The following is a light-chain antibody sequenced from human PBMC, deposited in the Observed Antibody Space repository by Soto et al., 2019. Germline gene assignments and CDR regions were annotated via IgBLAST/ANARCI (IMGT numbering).Light chain of an antibody. J-gene: IGKJ5*01. CDR1: QSVLYSSNNENY. Sequence: DIVMTQSPDSLAVSLGERATINCKSSQSVLYSSNNENYLAWYQQKPGQPPKLLIYWASTRESGVPDRFSGSGSGTDFTLTISSLQAGDVAVYYCQQYYSTPRTFGQGTRLEIK. CDR3: QQYYSTPRT. CDR2: WAS. V-gene: IGKV4-1*01.